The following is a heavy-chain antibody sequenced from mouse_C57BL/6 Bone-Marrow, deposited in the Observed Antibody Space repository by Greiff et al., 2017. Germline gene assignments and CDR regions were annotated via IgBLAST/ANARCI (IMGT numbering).Heavy chain of an antibody. D-gene: IGHD2-3*01. CDR2: IWWDDYK. Sequence: QVTLKVSGPGILQPSQTLSLTCSFSGFSLSTFGIGVGWIRQPSGKGLEWLAHIWWDDYKYYYPALKRRLTISKDTSKNQVLLKTANVDTADIATDYWAGIDPIYDGYPLYAMDYWGQGTSVTVSS. CDR3: AGIDPIYDGYPLYAMDY. J-gene: IGHJ4*01. CDR1: GFSLSTFGIG. V-gene: IGHV8-8*01.